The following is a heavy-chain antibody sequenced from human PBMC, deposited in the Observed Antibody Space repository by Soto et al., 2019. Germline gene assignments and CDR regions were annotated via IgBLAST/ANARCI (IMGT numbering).Heavy chain of an antibody. V-gene: IGHV5-51*01. J-gene: IGHJ3*02. CDR1: GYSFTSYW. CDR3: ARLGIVGATVNAFDI. CDR2: IYPGDSDT. Sequence: GESLKISCKGSGYSFTSYWIGWVRQMPGKGLEWMGIIYPGDSDTRYSPSFQGQVTISADKSISTAYLQWSSLKASDTAMYYCARLGIVGATVNAFDIWGQGTMVTVSS. D-gene: IGHD1-26*01.